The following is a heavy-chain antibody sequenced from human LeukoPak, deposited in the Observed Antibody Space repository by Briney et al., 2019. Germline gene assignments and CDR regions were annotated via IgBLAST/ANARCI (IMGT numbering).Heavy chain of an antibody. V-gene: IGHV4-59*08. CDR3: ARLPAGY. Sequence: SETLSLTCTVSGGSISSYYWSWIRQPPGKGLEWIGYTYYSGSTNYNPSLKSRVTISVDTSKNQFSLKLSSVTAADTAVYYCARLPAGYWGQGTLVTVSS. J-gene: IGHJ4*02. CDR2: TYYSGST. CDR1: GGSISSYY.